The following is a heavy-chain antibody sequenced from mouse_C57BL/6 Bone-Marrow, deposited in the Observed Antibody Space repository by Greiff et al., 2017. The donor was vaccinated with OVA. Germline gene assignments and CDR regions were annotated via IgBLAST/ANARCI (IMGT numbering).Heavy chain of an antibody. Sequence: QSCKASGYTFTSYWMHWVKQRPGRGLEWIGRIDPNSGGTKYNEKFKSKATLTVDKPSSTAYMQLSSLTSEDSAVYYCASPTTVGYFDVWGTGTTVTVSS. CDR3: ASPTTVGYFDV. V-gene: IGHV1-72*01. J-gene: IGHJ1*03. CDR1: GYTFTSYW. D-gene: IGHD1-1*01. CDR2: IDPNSGGT.